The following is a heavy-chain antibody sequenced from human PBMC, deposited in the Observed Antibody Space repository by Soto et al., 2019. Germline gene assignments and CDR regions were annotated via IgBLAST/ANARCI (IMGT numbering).Heavy chain of an antibody. J-gene: IGHJ4*02. Sequence: QVQLVESGGGVIQPGRSLRLSRAASGFTFSNYDMHWVRQAPGKGLEWVAVISYDGSNKYYADSVRGRFTISRDNSKNTLYLQMNSLRADDTAVYYCAKAAATYYCSGGYCYNYYFDSWGQGTLVTVSS. D-gene: IGHD2-15*01. CDR2: ISYDGSNK. V-gene: IGHV3-30*18. CDR1: GFTFSNYD. CDR3: AKAAATYYCSGGYCYNYYFDS.